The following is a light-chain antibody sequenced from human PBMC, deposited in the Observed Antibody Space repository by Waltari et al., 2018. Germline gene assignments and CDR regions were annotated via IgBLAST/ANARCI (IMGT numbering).Light chain of an antibody. Sequence: DIQMTKSPSTLSASVGDRVTITCRASQSVSNWLAWYQQKPGKAPNLLIYKASSLKGGVPSRFSGSGSWTEFTLTISSLQPDDFATYYCQQYNSYPWTFGQGTKVEIK. V-gene: IGKV1-5*03. CDR3: QQYNSYPWT. CDR1: QSVSNW. CDR2: KAS. J-gene: IGKJ1*01.